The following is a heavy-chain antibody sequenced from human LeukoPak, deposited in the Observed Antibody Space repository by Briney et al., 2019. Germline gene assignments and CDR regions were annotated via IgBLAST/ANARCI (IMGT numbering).Heavy chain of an antibody. CDR2: IYYSGST. J-gene: IGHJ6*03. CDR3: ARHRYDYVWGSYRSSYMDV. Sequence: SETLSLTCTVSGGSISSSSYYWGWIRQPPGKGLEWIGSIYYSGSTYYNPSLKSRVTISVDTSKNQFSLKLSSVTAADTAVYYCARHRYDYVWGSYRSSYMDVWGKGTTVTISS. D-gene: IGHD3-16*02. CDR1: GGSISSSSYY. V-gene: IGHV4-39*01.